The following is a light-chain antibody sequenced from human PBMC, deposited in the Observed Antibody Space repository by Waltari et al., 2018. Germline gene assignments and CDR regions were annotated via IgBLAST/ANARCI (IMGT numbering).Light chain of an antibody. CDR3: AAWDDSLSGWV. Sequence: QSVLTQPPSVSGTPGQRVTISCSGSSSNIGSNYVHWYQHLPGTAPKLLIYRNNQGPSQSPDRFPGSSSGTSASLAISGLRSEDEADYYCAAWDDSLSGWVFGGGPKLTVL. J-gene: IGLJ3*02. V-gene: IGLV1-47*01. CDR2: RNN. CDR1: SSNIGSNY.